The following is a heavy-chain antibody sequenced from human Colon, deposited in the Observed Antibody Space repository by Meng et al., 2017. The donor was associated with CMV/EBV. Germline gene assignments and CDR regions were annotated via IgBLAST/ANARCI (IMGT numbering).Heavy chain of an antibody. Sequence: SCAASGFTFSSYAMSWVRQAPGKGLEWVSGISSSGGSTYYGDSVKGRFTISRDSSKNTLYLLMNSLRAEDTAVYYCAKGRALLDFWSGYQVVPDAFDIWGQGTMVTVSS. J-gene: IGHJ3*02. CDR3: AKGRALLDFWSGYQVVPDAFDI. D-gene: IGHD3-3*01. V-gene: IGHV3-23*01. CDR2: ISSSGGST. CDR1: GFTFSSYA.